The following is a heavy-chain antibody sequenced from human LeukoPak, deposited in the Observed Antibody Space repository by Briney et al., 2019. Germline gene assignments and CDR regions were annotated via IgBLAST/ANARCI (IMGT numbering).Heavy chain of an antibody. CDR2: ISAYNGNT. D-gene: IGHD2-21*02. CDR1: GYTFTRYG. CDR3: ARDTGSAIWSYYFDY. J-gene: IGHJ4*02. Sequence: GASVKVSCKASGYTFTRYGISWVRQAPGQGLEWMGWISAYNGNTNYAQKLQGRVTMTTDTSTSTAYMELRSLRSDDTAVYYCARDTGSAIWSYYFDYWGQGTLVTVSS. V-gene: IGHV1-18*04.